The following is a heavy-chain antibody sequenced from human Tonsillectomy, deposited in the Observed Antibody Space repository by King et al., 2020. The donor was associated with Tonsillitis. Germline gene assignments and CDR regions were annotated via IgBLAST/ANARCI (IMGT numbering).Heavy chain of an antibody. CDR1: GFTFSRYW. CDR2: MNQDGSEK. Sequence: VQLVESGGGLVQPGGSLRLSCAGSGFTFSRYWMSWVRQAPGKGLEWVANMNQDGSEKYYVDSVKGRFTISRDNAKTSLYLQMDSLRAEDTAVYYCARDDSSGYHYCDYWGQGTLVTVSS. V-gene: IGHV3-7*01. J-gene: IGHJ4*02. D-gene: IGHD3-22*01. CDR3: ARDDSSGYHYCDY.